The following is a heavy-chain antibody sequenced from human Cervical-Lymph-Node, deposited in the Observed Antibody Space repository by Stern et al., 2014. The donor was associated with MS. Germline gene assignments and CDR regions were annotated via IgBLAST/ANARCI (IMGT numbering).Heavy chain of an antibody. Sequence: MQLVESGAEVKKPGSSVKVSCKASGGTFNVYAINWLRQAPGQGLEWMGGIIPVFGTANYAQNVQGRVTITADESTRTSSMQLSSLTFNDTAVYYCARDGRHRYTYALDVWGQGTTVTVSS. CDR1: GGTFNVYA. J-gene: IGHJ6*02. V-gene: IGHV1-69*01. D-gene: IGHD1-14*01. CDR2: IIPVFGTA. CDR3: ARDGRHRYTYALDV.